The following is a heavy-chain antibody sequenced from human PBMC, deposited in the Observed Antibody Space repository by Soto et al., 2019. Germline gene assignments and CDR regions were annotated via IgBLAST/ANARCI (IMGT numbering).Heavy chain of an antibody. Sequence: EVQLVESGGGLVQPGGSLRLSCAASGFTVSSNYMSWVHQAPGKGLEWVSVIYSGGSTYYADSVKGRFTISRDNSKNTLYLQMNSLRAEDTAVYYCAREGGGSVAGDYFYFWGQGTLVTVSS. CDR3: AREGGGSVAGDYFYF. CDR2: IYSGGST. D-gene: IGHD6-19*01. J-gene: IGHJ4*02. V-gene: IGHV3-66*01. CDR1: GFTVSSNY.